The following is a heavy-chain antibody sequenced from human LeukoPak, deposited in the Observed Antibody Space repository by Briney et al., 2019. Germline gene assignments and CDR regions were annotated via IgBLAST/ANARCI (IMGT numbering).Heavy chain of an antibody. CDR2: ISNSGGST. V-gene: IGHV3-23*01. J-gene: IGHJ6*02. CDR3: AKSRGQYGDYLFYYYGMDV. CDR1: GFTFSSCA. Sequence: GGSLRLSCAASGFTFSSCAMSWVRQAPGKGLEWVSGISNSGGSTYHADSVKGRFTISRDNSKNTLYLQMYSLRAEDTAVYYCAKSRGQYGDYLFYYYGMDVWGQGTTVTVSS. D-gene: IGHD4-17*01.